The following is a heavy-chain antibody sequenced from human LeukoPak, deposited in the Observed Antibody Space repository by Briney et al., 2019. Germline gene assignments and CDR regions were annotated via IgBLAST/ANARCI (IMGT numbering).Heavy chain of an antibody. Sequence: GGSLRLSCAASGFTFSSYEMNWVRQAPGKGREWVSYISSRGSTIFYADSVKGRFTISRDNAKNSLYLQMNSLRAEDTAVYYCARLYSSSSGLRASDYWGQGTLVTVSS. V-gene: IGHV3-48*03. J-gene: IGHJ4*02. D-gene: IGHD6-6*01. CDR1: GFTFSSYE. CDR3: ARLYSSSSGLRASDY. CDR2: ISSRGSTI.